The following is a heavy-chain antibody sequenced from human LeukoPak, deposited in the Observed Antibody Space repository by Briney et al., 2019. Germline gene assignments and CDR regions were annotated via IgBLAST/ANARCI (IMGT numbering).Heavy chain of an antibody. V-gene: IGHV4-34*01. Sequence: SETLSLTCAASGESHSRFYWSWIRQSPGRGLEWIGEINHSGSPNYNPSLKSRVTISLDTSKNQFSLRVPSVTAADTAFYFCASSLTGYSSSWFLAYWGPGTLVTVSS. D-gene: IGHD6-13*01. J-gene: IGHJ4*02. CDR1: GESHSRFY. CDR2: INHSGSP. CDR3: ASSLTGYSSSWFLAY.